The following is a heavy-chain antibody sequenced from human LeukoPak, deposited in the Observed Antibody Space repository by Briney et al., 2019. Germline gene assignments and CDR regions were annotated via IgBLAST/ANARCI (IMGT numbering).Heavy chain of an antibody. J-gene: IGHJ4*02. D-gene: IGHD6-13*01. Sequence: GGSLRLSCAASGFTFSSYAMHWVRQAPGKGLEWVAVISYDGSNKYYADSVKGRFTISRDNSKNTLYLQMNSLRAEDTAVYYCARAEARYSSSWYLFDYWGQGTLVTVSS. V-gene: IGHV3-30-3*01. CDR1: GFTFSSYA. CDR2: ISYDGSNK. CDR3: ARAEARYSSSWYLFDY.